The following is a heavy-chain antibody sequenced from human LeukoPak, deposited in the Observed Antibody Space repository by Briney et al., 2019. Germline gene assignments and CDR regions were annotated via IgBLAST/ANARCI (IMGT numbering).Heavy chain of an antibody. V-gene: IGHV1-69*13. Sequence: GASVKVSCKASGGTFSSYAISWVRQAPGQGLEWMGGIIPIFGTANYAQKFQGRVTITADESTSTAHMELSSLRSEDTAVYYCARVESRGYSYGYDEGYYFDYWGQGTLVTVSS. CDR1: GGTFSSYA. D-gene: IGHD5-18*01. CDR3: ARVESRGYSYGYDEGYYFDY. J-gene: IGHJ4*02. CDR2: IIPIFGTA.